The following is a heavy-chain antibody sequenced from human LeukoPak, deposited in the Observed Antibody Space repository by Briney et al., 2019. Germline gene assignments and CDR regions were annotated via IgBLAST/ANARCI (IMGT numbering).Heavy chain of an antibody. J-gene: IGHJ4*02. V-gene: IGHV4-34*01. CDR1: GGSFSGYY. D-gene: IGHD4-17*01. CDR3: ARGVPDYGDYVSANPSNDY. Sequence: SETLSLTCAVYGGSFSGYYWSWIRQPPGKGLEWIGEINHSGSTNYNPSLKSRVTISVDTSKNQFSLKLSSVTAADTAVYYCARGVPDYGDYVSANPSNDYWGQGTLVTVSS. CDR2: INHSGST.